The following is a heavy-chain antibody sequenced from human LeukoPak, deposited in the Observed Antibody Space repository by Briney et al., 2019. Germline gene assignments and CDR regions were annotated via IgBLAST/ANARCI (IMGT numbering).Heavy chain of an antibody. D-gene: IGHD3-3*01. CDR3: AKGKVTIFGVVIIRPNWFDP. V-gene: IGHV3-23*01. CDR1: GFTFSNYA. J-gene: IGHJ5*02. Sequence: GGSLRLSCAASGFTFSNYAMSWVRQAPGKGLEWVSGVSDSGRSAHYADFVQGRFIISRDNSKNTLYLQMNSLRAEDTAVYYCAKGKVTIFGVVIIRPNWFDPWGQGTLVTVSS. CDR2: VSDSGRSA.